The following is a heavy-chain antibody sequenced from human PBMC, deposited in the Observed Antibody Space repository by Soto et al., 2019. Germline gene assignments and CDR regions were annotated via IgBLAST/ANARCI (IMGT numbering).Heavy chain of an antibody. Sequence: GGSLRLSCAASGFTFDDYTMHWVRQAPGKGLEWVSLISWDGGSTYYADSVKGRFTISRDNSKNSLYLQMNSLRTEDTALYYCAKDMGTPPSYGMDVWGQGTTVTVSS. V-gene: IGHV3-43*01. D-gene: IGHD1-1*01. CDR3: AKDMGTPPSYGMDV. CDR2: ISWDGGST. CDR1: GFTFDDYT. J-gene: IGHJ6*02.